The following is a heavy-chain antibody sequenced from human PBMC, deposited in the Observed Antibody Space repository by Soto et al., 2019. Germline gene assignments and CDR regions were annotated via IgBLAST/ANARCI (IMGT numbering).Heavy chain of an antibody. J-gene: IGHJ6*02. CDR1: GGSFSGYY. Sequence: SETLSLTCAVYGGSFSGYYWSWIRQPPGKGLEWIGEINHSGSTNYNPSLKSRVTISVDTSKNQFSLKLSSVTAADTAVYYCARRGGCSSTSCYAGRYYYYYYGMDVWGQGTTVTVSS. V-gene: IGHV4-34*01. CDR3: ARRGGCSSTSCYAGRYYYYYYGMDV. CDR2: INHSGST. D-gene: IGHD2-2*01.